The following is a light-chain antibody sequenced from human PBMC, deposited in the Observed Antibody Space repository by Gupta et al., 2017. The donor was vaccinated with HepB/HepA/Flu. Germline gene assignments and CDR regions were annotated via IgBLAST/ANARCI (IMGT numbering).Light chain of an antibody. Sequence: EIVMTQSPATLSVSPGERATLSCRASQSVRSKLAWYQQKPGQAPRLLIYDASTRATGIPARFSGSGSGTEFTLTISSLQSEDFAVYYCQQYNNWPETFGQGTTVEIK. CDR3: QQYNNWPET. V-gene: IGKV3-15*01. J-gene: IGKJ1*01. CDR1: QSVRSK. CDR2: DAS.